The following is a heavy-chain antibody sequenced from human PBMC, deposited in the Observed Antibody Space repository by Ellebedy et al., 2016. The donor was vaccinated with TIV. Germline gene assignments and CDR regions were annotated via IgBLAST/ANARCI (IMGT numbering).Heavy chain of an antibody. V-gene: IGHV3-48*04. CDR1: GFTFSSYS. Sequence: GESLKISXAASGFTFSSYSMNWVRQAPGKGLEWVSYISSSSSTIYYADSVKGRFTISRDNAKNSLYLQMNSLRAEDTAVYYCAREKEEYSGYDTSYYFDYWGQGTLVTVSS. CDR3: AREKEEYSGYDTSYYFDY. CDR2: ISSSSSTI. J-gene: IGHJ4*02. D-gene: IGHD5-12*01.